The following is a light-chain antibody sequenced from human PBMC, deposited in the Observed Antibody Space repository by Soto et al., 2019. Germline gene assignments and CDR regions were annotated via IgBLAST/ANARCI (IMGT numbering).Light chain of an antibody. CDR3: QTWGTVV. V-gene: IGLV4-69*01. CDR2: LNSDGSH. Sequence: LVLTQSPSASASLGASVKLTCTLSSGHSSYAIAWHQQQPEKGPRYLMKLNSDGSHSKGDGIPDRFSGSSSGAERYLTISSLQSEDEADYYCQTWGTVVFGGGTKVTVL. J-gene: IGLJ2*01. CDR1: SGHSSYA.